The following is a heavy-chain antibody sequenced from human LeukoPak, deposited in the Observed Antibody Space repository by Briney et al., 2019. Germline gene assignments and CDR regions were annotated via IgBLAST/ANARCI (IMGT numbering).Heavy chain of an antibody. CDR3: ARSSSGWYEYNFDY. Sequence: SVKVSCKASGGTFSSYAIRWVRQAPGQGLEWMGRIIPILGIANYAQKFQGRVTITADKSTSTAYMELSSLRSEDTAVYYCARSSSGWYEYNFDYWGQGTLVTVSS. CDR2: IIPILGIA. D-gene: IGHD6-19*01. CDR1: GGTFSSYA. J-gene: IGHJ4*02. V-gene: IGHV1-69*04.